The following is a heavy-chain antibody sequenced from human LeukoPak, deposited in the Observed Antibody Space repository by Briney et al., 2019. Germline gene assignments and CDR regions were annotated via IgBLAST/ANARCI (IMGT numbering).Heavy chain of an antibody. CDR2: TYSSGST. D-gene: IGHD2/OR15-2a*01. J-gene: IGHJ6*03. CDR1: GGSISNYY. V-gene: IGHV4-4*09. CDR3: AREYYPPTHFYYMDV. Sequence: RASETLSLTCTVSGGSISNYYRTWIRQPPGKGLEWIGYTYSSGSTNYNPSLKSRLTISVDTSRTQVSLKLSSVTAADTAVFYCAREYYPPTHFYYMDVWGKGTTVTVSS.